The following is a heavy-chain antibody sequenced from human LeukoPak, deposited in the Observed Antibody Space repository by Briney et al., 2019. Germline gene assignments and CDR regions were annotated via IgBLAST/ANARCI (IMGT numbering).Heavy chain of an antibody. CDR1: GFTFGNYW. J-gene: IGHJ2*01. Sequence: GGSLRLSCAASGFTFGNYWMHWVRQVPGKGLMWVSRIKSDGRSTSYADSVKGRFTISRDNAKNTLYLQMNSLRAEDTAMYYCARDRSSRDRYQYWYFDLWGRGTVVSVSS. D-gene: IGHD1-14*01. CDR3: ARDRSSRDRYQYWYFDL. CDR2: IKSDGRST. V-gene: IGHV3-74*01.